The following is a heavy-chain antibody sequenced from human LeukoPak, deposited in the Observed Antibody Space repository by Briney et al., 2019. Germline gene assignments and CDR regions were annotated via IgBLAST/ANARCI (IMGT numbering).Heavy chain of an antibody. D-gene: IGHD2-8*02. CDR2: ISNNGRNK. CDR1: GFTFSTYA. J-gene: IGHJ4*02. Sequence: PGGSLRLSCAASGFTFSTYAIHWVRQAPGKGLEWVAFISNNGRNKDYADSVKGRFIISRDNSKNTLYLQVNSLRPDDTAVYYCTRDLTGRYSIDYWGQGTLVTVSS. CDR3: TRDLTGRYSIDY. V-gene: IGHV3-30*04.